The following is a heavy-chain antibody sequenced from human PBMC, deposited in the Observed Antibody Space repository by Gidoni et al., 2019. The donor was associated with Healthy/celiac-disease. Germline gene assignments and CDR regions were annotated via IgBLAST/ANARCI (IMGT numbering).Heavy chain of an antibody. D-gene: IGHD2-2*01. CDR2: LSSSSSYI. V-gene: IGHV3-21*01. Sequence: EVQLVGSGGGLVKPGGSLRLSCAASGFTFGSYSMNWVRQAPGKGLEWVSSLSSSSSYICYADSVKGRVTIPRDNAKNSLYLQMNSLRAEDTAVYYCARDNIDIVVVPADYWGQGTLVTVSS. CDR3: ARDNIDIVVVPADY. J-gene: IGHJ4*02. CDR1: GFTFGSYS.